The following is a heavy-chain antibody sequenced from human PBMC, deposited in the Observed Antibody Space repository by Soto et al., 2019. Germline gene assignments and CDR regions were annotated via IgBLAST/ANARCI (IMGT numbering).Heavy chain of an antibody. V-gene: IGHV4-59*01. D-gene: IGHD2-15*01. CDR1: GGSISNYY. J-gene: IGHJ4*02. CDR3: ARGGWSLDY. CDR2: IYYSGSA. Sequence: AQLQESGPGLVKTSETLSLTCTVSGGSISNYYWSWIRQPPGKEPEWIGYIYYSGSANYNPSLKSRVTISVDTSKNYFSLKLSSVTTADTAVYYCARGGWSLDYWGQGTLVIVSS.